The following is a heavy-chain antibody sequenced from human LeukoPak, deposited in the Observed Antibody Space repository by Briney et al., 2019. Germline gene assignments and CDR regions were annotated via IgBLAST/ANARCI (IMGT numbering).Heavy chain of an antibody. CDR1: GYTFTSYD. V-gene: IGHV1-8*01. D-gene: IGHD2-2*02. CDR3: ASSSKYQLLYYYYYGMDV. CDR2: MNPNSGNT. J-gene: IGHJ6*02. Sequence: ASVKVSCKASGYTFTSYDINWVRQATGQGLEWMGWMNPNSGNTGYAQKFQGRVTMTRNTSISTAYMELSSLRSEDTAVYYCASSSKYQLLYYYYYGMDVWGQGTTVTVSS.